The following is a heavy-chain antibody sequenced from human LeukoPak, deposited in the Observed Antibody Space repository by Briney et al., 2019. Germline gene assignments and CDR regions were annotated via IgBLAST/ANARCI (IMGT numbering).Heavy chain of an antibody. CDR1: GFTFSSYA. CDR2: ISGSGGST. J-gene: IGHJ4*02. D-gene: IGHD3-10*01. V-gene: IGHV3-23*01. Sequence: PGGSLRLSCAASGFTFSSYAMSWVRQAPGKGLEWVSAISGSGGSTYYADSVKGRFTISRDNSKKTLYLQMNSLRADDTAVYYCAREGNGVQRVLSFDSWGQGILVTVSS. CDR3: AREGNGVQRVLSFDS.